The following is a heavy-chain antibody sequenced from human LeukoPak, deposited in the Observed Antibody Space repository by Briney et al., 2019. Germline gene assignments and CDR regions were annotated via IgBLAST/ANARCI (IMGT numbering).Heavy chain of an antibody. CDR1: GGSISSYY. V-gene: IGHV4-59*01. J-gene: IGHJ4*02. CDR3: ARSTVGEYDSSLAY. D-gene: IGHD3-22*01. Sequence: SETLSLTFPVSGGSISSYYCSWIRQPPGKELEWIGYIYYSGSTNYKPPLKSRVTISVDTSKNQFSLKLSSVTAADTAVYYCARSTVGEYDSSLAYWGQGTLVTVSS. CDR2: IYYSGST.